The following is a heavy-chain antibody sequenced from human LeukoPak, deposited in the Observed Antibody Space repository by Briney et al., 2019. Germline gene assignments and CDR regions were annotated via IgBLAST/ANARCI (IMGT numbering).Heavy chain of an antibody. CDR2: ISGSGVST. J-gene: IGHJ4*02. D-gene: IGHD3-10*01. V-gene: IGHV3-23*01. CDR1: GFTFSGYA. CDR3: AKESRYYYGSGSFSSQFDY. Sequence: GGSLRPSCAASGFTFSGYAMSWVRQAPGKGLEWVSTISGSGVSTYYADSVKGRFTSSRDNSKNTLYLQMNNLRAEDTAVYYCAKESRYYYGSGSFSSQFDYWGQGNLVTVSS.